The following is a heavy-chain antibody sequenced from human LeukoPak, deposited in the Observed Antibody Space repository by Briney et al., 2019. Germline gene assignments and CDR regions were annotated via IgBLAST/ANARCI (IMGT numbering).Heavy chain of an antibody. CDR1: GFMFSSNW. Sequence: GGSLRLSCAASGFMFSSNWMSWVRLAPGKGLEWVANIKEDGTETYYADSVKGRFTISRDNAKNSLYLQMNSLRVEDMAVYYCAKEGRSLQTYWGQGTLVTVSS. D-gene: IGHD5-24*01. V-gene: IGHV3-7*03. CDR2: IKEDGTET. CDR3: AKEGRSLQTY. J-gene: IGHJ4*02.